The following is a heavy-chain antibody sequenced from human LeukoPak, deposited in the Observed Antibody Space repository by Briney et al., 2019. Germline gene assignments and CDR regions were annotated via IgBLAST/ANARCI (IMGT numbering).Heavy chain of an antibody. CDR2: INPNSGGT. V-gene: IGHV1-2*02. D-gene: IGHD2-2*02. CDR1: GYTFTVYY. CDR3: ARGVVPAAIANWFDP. Sequence: EASVTVSFTGSGYTFTVYYIHSVRQAPGQGQEWMGWINPNSGGTNYAQKFQGRVTMTRDTSISTAYMELSRLRSDDTAVYYCARGVVPAAIANWFDPWGQGTLVTVSS. J-gene: IGHJ5*02.